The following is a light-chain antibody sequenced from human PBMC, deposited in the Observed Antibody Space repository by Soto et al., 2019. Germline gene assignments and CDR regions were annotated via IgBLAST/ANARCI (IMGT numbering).Light chain of an antibody. CDR2: DAS. CDR1: QSVGSY. CDR3: QQRSNWPPLS. V-gene: IGKV3-11*02. J-gene: IGKJ4*01. Sequence: EIVVTQSPATLSLSPGERATLSCRTSQSVGSYLAWYQKKPGKAPRLLIYDASNRATGIPARFSGSGSGRDFTLTISSLEPEDFAVYSCQQRSNWPPLSFGGGTQVEIK.